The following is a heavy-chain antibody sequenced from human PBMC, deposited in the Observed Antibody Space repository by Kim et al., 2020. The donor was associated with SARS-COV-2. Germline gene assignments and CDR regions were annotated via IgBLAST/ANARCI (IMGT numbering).Heavy chain of an antibody. CDR1: GFTFSSYG. V-gene: IGHV3-30*18. CDR3: AKDLSYYDFWSGFVGYYYYGMDV. CDR2: ISYDGSNK. D-gene: IGHD3-3*01. J-gene: IGHJ6*02. Sequence: GGSLRLSCAASGFTFSSYGMHWVRQAPGKGLEWVAVISYDGSNKYYADSVKGRFTISRDNSKNTLYLQMNSLRAEDTAVYYCAKDLSYYDFWSGFVGYYYYGMDVWGQGTTVTVSS.